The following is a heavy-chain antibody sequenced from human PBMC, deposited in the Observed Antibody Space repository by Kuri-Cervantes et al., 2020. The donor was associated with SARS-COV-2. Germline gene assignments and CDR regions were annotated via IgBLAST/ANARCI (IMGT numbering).Heavy chain of an antibody. J-gene: IGHJ4*02. Sequence: GGSLRLSCAASGFTFSSYAMSWVRQAPGKGLEWVSAISGSGGSTYYADSVKGRFTISRDNSKSTLYLQMNSLRAEDTAVYDCAKDSPEYSSSSGSHYWGQGTLVTVSS. D-gene: IGHD6-6*01. V-gene: IGHV3-23*01. CDR2: ISGSGGST. CDR1: GFTFSSYA. CDR3: AKDSPEYSSSSGSHY.